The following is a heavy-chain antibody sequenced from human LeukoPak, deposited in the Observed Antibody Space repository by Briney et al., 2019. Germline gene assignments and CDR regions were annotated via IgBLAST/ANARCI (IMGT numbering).Heavy chain of an antibody. Sequence: GGSLRLSCAASGFSFSSYWMHWVRQAPGKGLVWVSRINSDGSSTSYAESVKGRFTISRDNAKNTVYLQMNSLRAEDTAVYYCARDYVSGSFGPWGQGTLVTVSS. J-gene: IGHJ5*02. V-gene: IGHV3-74*01. CDR2: INSDGSST. D-gene: IGHD3-10*01. CDR1: GFSFSSYW. CDR3: ARDYVSGSFGP.